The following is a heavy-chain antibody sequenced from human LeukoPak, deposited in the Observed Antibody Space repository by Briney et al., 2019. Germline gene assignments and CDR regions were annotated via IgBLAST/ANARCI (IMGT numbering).Heavy chain of an antibody. CDR1: GGSFSGYY. Sequence: SETLSLTCAVYGGSFSGYYWSWIRQPPGKGLEWIGEINHSGSTNYNPSLKSRVTISVDTSKNQFSLKLSSVTAADTAVYYCARKEVVVVAAKEVWFDPWGQGTLVTVSS. V-gene: IGHV4-34*01. CDR3: ARKEVVVVAAKEVWFDP. CDR2: INHSGST. J-gene: IGHJ5*02. D-gene: IGHD2-15*01.